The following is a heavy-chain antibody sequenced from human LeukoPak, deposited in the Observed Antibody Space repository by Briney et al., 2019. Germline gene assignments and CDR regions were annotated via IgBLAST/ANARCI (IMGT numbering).Heavy chain of an antibody. CDR2: ISDGTSTM. V-gene: IGHV3-48*04. D-gene: IGHD6-19*01. CDR1: GFTFSTYS. J-gene: IGHJ4*02. CDR3: VARGGWARFDY. Sequence: GGSLRLSCAASGFTFSTYSMNWIRQAPGKGLEWVAYISDGTSTMYNTDSVKGRFTISRDDATNSLYLEMKSLRAEDTAVYYCVARGGWARFDYWGQGTLVTVSS.